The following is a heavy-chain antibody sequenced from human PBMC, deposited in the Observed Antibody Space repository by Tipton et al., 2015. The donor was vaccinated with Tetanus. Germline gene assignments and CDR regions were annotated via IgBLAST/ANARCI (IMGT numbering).Heavy chain of an antibody. V-gene: IGHV1-46*01. CDR2: INPSGGST. Sequence: QMQLVQSGAEVKKPGASVKVSCKASGYTFTSYYMHWVRQAPGQGLEWMGIINPSGGSTSYAQKFQGRVTMTRDTSTSTVYMELSGLRSEDTAVYYCARGAYYYDSSGYYLDYWGQGTLVTVSS. CDR3: ARGAYYYDSSGYYLDY. CDR1: GYTFTSYY. D-gene: IGHD3-22*01. J-gene: IGHJ4*02.